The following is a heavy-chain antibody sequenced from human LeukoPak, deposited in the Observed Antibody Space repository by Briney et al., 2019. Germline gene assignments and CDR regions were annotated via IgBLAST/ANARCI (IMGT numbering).Heavy chain of an antibody. Sequence: PSQTLSLTCTVSGGSISSGGYYWSWIRQHPGKGLEWIGYIYYSGSTYYNPSLKSRVTISVDTSKNQFSLKLSSVTAADTAVYYCAREHRVGGSGSYGVGYWGQGTLVTVSS. J-gene: IGHJ4*02. D-gene: IGHD3-10*01. CDR3: AREHRVGGSGSYGVGY. V-gene: IGHV4-31*03. CDR2: IYYSGST. CDR1: GGSISSGGYY.